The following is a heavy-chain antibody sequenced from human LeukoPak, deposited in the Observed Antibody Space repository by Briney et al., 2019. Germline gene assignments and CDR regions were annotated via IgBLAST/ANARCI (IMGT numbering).Heavy chain of an antibody. CDR3: ARGDYCSSTSCYAQVGWFDP. V-gene: IGHV4-34*01. J-gene: IGHJ5*02. D-gene: IGHD2-2*01. CDR2: INHSGST. Sequence: SETLSLTCAVYGGSFSGYYWSWIRQPPGKGLEWIGEINHSGSTNYNPSLKSRVTISVDTSKNQFSLKLSFVTAAGTAVYYCARGDYCSSTSCYAQVGWFDPWGQGTLVTVSS. CDR1: GGSFSGYY.